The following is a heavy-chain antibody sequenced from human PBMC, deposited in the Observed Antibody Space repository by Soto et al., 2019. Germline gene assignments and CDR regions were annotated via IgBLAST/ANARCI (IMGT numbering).Heavy chain of an antibody. CDR2: INHSGST. CDR1: GGSFSGYY. CDR3: ARKTNYGDRVDY. V-gene: IGHV4-34*01. D-gene: IGHD4-17*01. J-gene: IGHJ4*02. Sequence: SETLSLTCAVYGGSFSGYYWSWIRQPPGKGLEWIGEINHSGSTNYNPSLKSRVTISVDTSKNQFSLKLSSVTAADTAVYYCARKTNYGDRVDYWGQGTLVTVS.